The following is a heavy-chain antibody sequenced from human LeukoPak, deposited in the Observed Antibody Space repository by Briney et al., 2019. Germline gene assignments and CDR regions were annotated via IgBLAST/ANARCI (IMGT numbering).Heavy chain of an antibody. CDR3: ARSGNYFDY. V-gene: IGHV3-11*06. CDR2: INTSSSST. CDR1: GFTFSNYY. J-gene: IGHJ4*02. Sequence: GGSLRLSCAASGFTFSNYYMSWIRQAPGKGLEWLSYINTSSSSTNYADSVKGRFTISRDNARNSLYLQMNSLRAEDTAVYYCARSGNYFDYCGQGTLVTVSS.